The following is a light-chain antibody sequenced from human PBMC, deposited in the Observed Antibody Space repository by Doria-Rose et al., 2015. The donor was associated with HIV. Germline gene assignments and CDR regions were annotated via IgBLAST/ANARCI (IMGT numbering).Light chain of an antibody. CDR2: DGS. J-gene: IGKJ1*01. V-gene: IGKV3-20*01. CDR3: LQYGTSWT. Sequence: EIVMTQSPGTLSLSPGERAALSCRASQSFSSTYLAWYQQKPGQAPSLLIYDGSTRATGIPDRSSASGSGTDFTLTINRLEPEDFALYYCLQYGTSWTFGQGTKVEI. CDR1: QSFSSTY.